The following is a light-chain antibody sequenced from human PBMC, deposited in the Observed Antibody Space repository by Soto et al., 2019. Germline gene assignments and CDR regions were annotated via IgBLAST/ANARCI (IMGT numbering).Light chain of an antibody. J-gene: IGLJ2*01. CDR3: ATWDDSLNGVV. V-gene: IGLV1-44*01. Sequence: QSVLTQPPSASGTPGQRVSISCSGGSSNIGTNTVNWYQHLPGTAPKLLIFSNDERPSGVPDRFSGSKSGTSASLAISGLQSDDEADYYCATWDDSLNGVVFDGGTQLTVL. CDR1: SSNIGTNT. CDR2: SND.